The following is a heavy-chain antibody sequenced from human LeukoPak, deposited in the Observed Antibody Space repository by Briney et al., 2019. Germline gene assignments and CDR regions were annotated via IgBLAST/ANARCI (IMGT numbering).Heavy chain of an antibody. V-gene: IGHV3-23*01. CDR3: ARGRATYCFDY. CDR2: ISASGGGVT. Sequence: GGSLRLSCAASGFTFSSYAMSWVRQVPGKGLEWVSSISASGGGVTHYADSVKGRFTISRDNSKNTLYLQRSSLRAEDTAVYYCARGRATYCFDYWGQGTLVTVSS. J-gene: IGHJ4*02. CDR1: GFTFSSYA. D-gene: IGHD2-21*01.